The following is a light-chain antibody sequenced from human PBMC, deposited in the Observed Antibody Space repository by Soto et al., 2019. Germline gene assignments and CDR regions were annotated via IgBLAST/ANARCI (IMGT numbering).Light chain of an antibody. CDR1: ESISNY. CDR2: AES. J-gene: IGKJ2*01. CDR3: QQSYSTPRP. Sequence: DIQMTQSPSSLSASVGDRVTITCRASESISNYLNWYQQTPGKAPKLLISAESSLQSGVPSRFSGSGTGTDFTLTISNLQPEDFATYYCQQSYSTPRPFGQGTKLEI. V-gene: IGKV1-39*01.